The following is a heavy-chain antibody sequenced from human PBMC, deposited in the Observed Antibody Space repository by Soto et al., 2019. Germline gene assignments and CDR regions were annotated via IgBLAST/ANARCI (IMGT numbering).Heavy chain of an antibody. D-gene: IGHD2-2*01. V-gene: IGHV4-4*07. J-gene: IGHJ5*02. CDR2: IYTSWST. CDR3: ARGVPARNWFDP. CDR1: GGSISSYY. Sequence: SETLSLTCTVSGGSISSYYWNWIRQPAGKGLEWIGRIYTSWSTNYHPSLKNRVTMSVDTSKNQFPLKLSSVTAADTAVYYCARGVPARNWFDPGGQGTLVTVSS.